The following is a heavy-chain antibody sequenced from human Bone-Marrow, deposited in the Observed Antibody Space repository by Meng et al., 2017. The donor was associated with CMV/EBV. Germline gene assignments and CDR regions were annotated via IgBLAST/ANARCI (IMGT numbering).Heavy chain of an antibody. CDR2: ISGSGGST. J-gene: IGHJ4*02. CDR3: AKGVYYYDSSGYFPFKY. Sequence: GESLKISCAASGFTFSSYAMHWVRQAPGKGLEWVSAISGSGGSTYYADSVKGRFTISRDNSKNTLYLQMNSLRAQDTAVYYWAKGVYYYDSSGYFPFKYWGQGTLVTVSS. V-gene: IGHV3-23*01. CDR1: GFTFSSYA. D-gene: IGHD3-22*01.